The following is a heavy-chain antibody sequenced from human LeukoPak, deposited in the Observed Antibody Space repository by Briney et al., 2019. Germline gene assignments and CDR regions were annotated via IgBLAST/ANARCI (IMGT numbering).Heavy chain of an antibody. V-gene: IGHV4-34*01. CDR2: INHSGST. D-gene: IGHD3-3*01. CDR3: ARAFLEWFSPGSPRHMDV. J-gene: IGHJ6*03. Sequence: SETLSLTCAVYGGSFSGYYWSWIRQPPGKGLEWIGEINHSGSTNYNPSLKSRVTISVDTSKNQFSLKLSSVTAADTAVYYCARAFLEWFSPGSPRHMDVWGKGTTVTVSS. CDR1: GGSFSGYY.